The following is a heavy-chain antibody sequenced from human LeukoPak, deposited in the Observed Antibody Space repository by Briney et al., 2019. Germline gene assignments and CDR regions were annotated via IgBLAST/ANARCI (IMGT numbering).Heavy chain of an antibody. CDR1: GFIFTNAR. D-gene: IGHD1-26*01. J-gene: IGHJ4*02. CDR2: IKSKSDGGTT. V-gene: IGHV3-15*05. Sequence: PGGSLRLSCAASGFIFTNARMTWVRQAPGKGLEWVGRIKSKSDGGTTDYAAPVKGRFTISRNDSKKTLYLQMNSLKTEDTAVYYCATDRLTVGALGIVYWGQGTLVTVSS. CDR3: ATDRLTVGALGIVY.